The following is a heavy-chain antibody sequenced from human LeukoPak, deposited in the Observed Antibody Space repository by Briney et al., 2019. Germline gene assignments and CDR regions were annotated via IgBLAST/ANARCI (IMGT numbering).Heavy chain of an antibody. CDR1: GFTFSSYS. V-gene: IGHV3-48*01. D-gene: IGHD3-10*01. Sequence: SGGSLRLSCAASGFTFSSYSMNWVRQAPGKGLGWVSYISSSSSTIYYADSVKGRFTISRDNAKNSLYLQMNSLRAEDTAVYYCARDGSGRVPEMSAPDYWGQGTLVTVSS. CDR2: ISSSSSTI. J-gene: IGHJ4*02. CDR3: ARDGSGRVPEMSAPDY.